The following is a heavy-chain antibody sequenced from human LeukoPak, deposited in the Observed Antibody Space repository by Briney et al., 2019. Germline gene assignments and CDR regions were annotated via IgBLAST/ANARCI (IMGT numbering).Heavy chain of an antibody. CDR3: ARGSNVDTSMVTPFDY. J-gene: IGHJ4*02. CDR2: MNPNSGGA. Sequence: ASVKVSCKPSGYTYTGYYIHWVRQAPGQGLEWMGWMNPNSGGATYARQFQGRVTMTRDTSTNTAYVEVSRLRSDDTAVYYCARGSNVDTSMVTPFDYWGQGTLVTVSS. D-gene: IGHD5-18*01. CDR1: GYTYTGYY. V-gene: IGHV1-2*02.